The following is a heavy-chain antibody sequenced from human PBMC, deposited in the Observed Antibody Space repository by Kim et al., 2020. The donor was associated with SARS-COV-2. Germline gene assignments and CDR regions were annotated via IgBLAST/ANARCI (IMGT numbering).Heavy chain of an antibody. V-gene: IGHV3-30*03. CDR1: GFTFSAYG. CDR3: VRRGLDAFDY. CDR2: LAYDGNNE. Sequence: GGSLRLSCTASGFTFSAYGLYWARQAPGKGLEWVAPLAYDGNNEVYADSVRGRFTISRDSYENALYLQMSSLRADDTAVYYCVRRGLDAFDYWCQGT. D-gene: IGHD2-2*03. J-gene: IGHJ4*02.